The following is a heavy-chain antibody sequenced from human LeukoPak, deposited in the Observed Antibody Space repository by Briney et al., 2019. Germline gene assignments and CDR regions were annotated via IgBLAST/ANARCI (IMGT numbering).Heavy chain of an antibody. D-gene: IGHD1-26*01. J-gene: IGHJ4*02. CDR1: GFTFSDYY. CDR2: ISGSGSP. CDR3: AKTMGAIDHDY. Sequence: GGSLRLSCAASGFTFSDYYMSWIRQAPGKGLEWVSGISGSGSPYYADSVEGRFTISRDNSKNTMYLQMNTLRAEDTAVYYCAKTMGAIDHDYWGQGTLVIVSS. V-gene: IGHV3-23*01.